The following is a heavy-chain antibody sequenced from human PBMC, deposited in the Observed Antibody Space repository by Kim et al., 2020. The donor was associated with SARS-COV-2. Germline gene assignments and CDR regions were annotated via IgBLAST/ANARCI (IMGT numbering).Heavy chain of an antibody. J-gene: IGHJ3*01. Sequence: SETLSLTCAVYGGSFSGYYWSWIRQPPGKGLEWIGEINHSGSTNYNPSLKSRGTISADTSKNKFSLQLSTVTAADTAVYYCGTLWFGGKRSCVVCGQGT. CDR2: INHSGST. CDR1: GGSFSGYY. CDR3: GTLWFGGKRSCVV. D-gene: IGHD3-10*01. V-gene: IGHV4-34*01.